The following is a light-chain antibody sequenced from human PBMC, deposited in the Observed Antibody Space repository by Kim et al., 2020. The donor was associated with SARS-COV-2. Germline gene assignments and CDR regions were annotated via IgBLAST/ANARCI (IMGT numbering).Light chain of an antibody. Sequence: SESGGNRVTITCRASQSISNWLTWYQQKPGKAPRLLIYKASNLESGVPSHFRGYGSGTEFTLTIDSLEPDDFATYYCQQYQSYSTFGQGTKVDIK. V-gene: IGKV1-5*03. CDR1: QSISNW. CDR3: QQYQSYST. CDR2: KAS. J-gene: IGKJ1*01.